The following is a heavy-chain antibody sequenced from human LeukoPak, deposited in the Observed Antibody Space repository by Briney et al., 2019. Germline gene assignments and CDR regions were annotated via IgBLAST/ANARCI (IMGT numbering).Heavy chain of an antibody. D-gene: IGHD6-13*01. CDR2: IYYSGST. CDR3: ARDPPKYSSSWYNGNWFDP. Sequence: PSETLSLTCTVSGGSISSSSYYWGWIRQPPGKGLEWIGSIYYSGSTYYNPSLKSRVTISVDTSNNQSSLKLSSVTAADTAVYYCARDPPKYSSSWYNGNWFDPWGQGTLVTVSS. J-gene: IGHJ5*02. CDR1: GGSISSSSYY. V-gene: IGHV4-39*07.